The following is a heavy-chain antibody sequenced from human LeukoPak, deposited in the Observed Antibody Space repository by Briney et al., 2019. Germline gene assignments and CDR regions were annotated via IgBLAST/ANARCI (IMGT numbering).Heavy chain of an antibody. CDR1: GYTFTSHG. CDR3: ARDPPYYDSSGYYPF. J-gene: IGHJ4*02. D-gene: IGHD3-22*01. CDR2: ISAYNGNT. Sequence: ASVKVSCKASGYTFTSHGISWVRQAPGQGLEWMGWISAYNGNTNYAQKLQGRVTMTTDTSTTTAYMELRSLRSDDTAVYYCARDPPYYDSSGYYPFWGQGTLVTVSS. V-gene: IGHV1-18*01.